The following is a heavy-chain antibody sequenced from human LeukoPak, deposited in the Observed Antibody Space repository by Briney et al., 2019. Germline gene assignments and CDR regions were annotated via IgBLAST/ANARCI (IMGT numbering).Heavy chain of an antibody. D-gene: IGHD3-22*01. V-gene: IGHV1-2*02. CDR1: GYTFTGYY. J-gene: IGHJ4*02. Sequence: ASVKVSCKASGYTFTGYYMHWVRQAPGQGLEWMGWINPNSGGTNYAQKFQGRVTMTRDTSISTAFMELSRLTSDDTAVYYCARVKTMIIVVSLFDYWGQGTLITVSS. CDR3: ARVKTMIIVVSLFDY. CDR2: INPNSGGT.